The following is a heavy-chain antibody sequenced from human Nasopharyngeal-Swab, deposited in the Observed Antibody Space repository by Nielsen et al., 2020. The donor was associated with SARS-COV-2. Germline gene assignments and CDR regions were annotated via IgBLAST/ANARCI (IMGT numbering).Heavy chain of an antibody. J-gene: IGHJ4*02. CDR2: ISYDGSNK. CDR3: AKVAGGTTGSGYFDY. V-gene: IGHV3-30*18. Sequence: GESLKISCAASGFTFSSYGMHWVRQAPGKGLEWVAVISYDGSNKCYADSVKGRFTISRDNSKNTLYLQMNSLRAEDTAVYYCAKVAGGTTGSGYFDYWGQGTLVTVSS. CDR1: GFTFSSYG. D-gene: IGHD1-26*01.